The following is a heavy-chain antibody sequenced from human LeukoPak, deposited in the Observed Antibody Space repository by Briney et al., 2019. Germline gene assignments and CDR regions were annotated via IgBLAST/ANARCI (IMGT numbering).Heavy chain of an antibody. Sequence: SETLSLTCTVSGYSISSGYYWGWIRPPPGKGPEWIGSIYHSGSTYYNPSLKSRVTISVDTSKNQFSLKLSSVTAADTAVYYCARDPEYSSGYYWGQGTLVTVSS. J-gene: IGHJ4*02. CDR3: ARDPEYSSGYY. CDR2: IYHSGST. CDR1: GYSISSGYY. V-gene: IGHV4-38-2*02. D-gene: IGHD6-19*01.